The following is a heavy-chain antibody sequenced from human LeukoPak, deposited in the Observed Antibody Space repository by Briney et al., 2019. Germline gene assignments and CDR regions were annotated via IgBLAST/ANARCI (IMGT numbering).Heavy chain of an antibody. CDR1: GGSFSSYY. V-gene: IGHV4-59*03. CDR2: IYSSWST. D-gene: IGHD4-17*01. CDR3: ARHPPRGDGGLPFDC. J-gene: IGHJ4*02. Sequence: ETLSPTCTVLGGSFSSYYWSWIRQPPGKGLEWIGYIYSSWSTDNNSCLRSRVTILLDTSKNPFSLKPSCVTAAATAEYYCARHPPRGDGGLPFDCGGEGTLVSVSS.